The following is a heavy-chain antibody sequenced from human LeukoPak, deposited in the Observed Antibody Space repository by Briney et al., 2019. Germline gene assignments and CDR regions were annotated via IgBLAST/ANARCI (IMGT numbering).Heavy chain of an antibody. CDR1: GYTFTSYY. CDR3: ARDRAGLAAAGNNWFDP. CDR2: INPSGGST. D-gene: IGHD6-13*01. J-gene: IGHJ5*02. Sequence: ASVKVSCKASGYTFTSYYMHWVRQAPGQGLEWMGIINPSGGSTSYAQKFQGRVTMTRDTSTSTVYMELSSLRPEDTAVYYCARDRAGLAAAGNNWFDPWGQGTLVTVSS. V-gene: IGHV1-46*01.